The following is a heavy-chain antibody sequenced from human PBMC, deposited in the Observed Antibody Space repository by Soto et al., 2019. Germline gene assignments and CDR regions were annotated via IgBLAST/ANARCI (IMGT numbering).Heavy chain of an antibody. CDR1: GISLSDNY. CDR2: ISNSDYTT. D-gene: IGHD2-15*01. V-gene: IGHV3-11*01. J-gene: IGHJ4*02. Sequence: GGSLRLSCVASGISLSDNYMAWIRQAPGKGLEWLSYISNSDYTTYYTDSVKDRFTISRDNAKNSLYLQLNGLRVEDTAVYYCASGKWSLDYWGQGILVTVSS. CDR3: ASGKWSLDY.